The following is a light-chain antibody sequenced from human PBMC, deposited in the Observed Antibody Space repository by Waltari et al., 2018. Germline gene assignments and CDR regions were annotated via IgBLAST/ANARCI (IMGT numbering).Light chain of an antibody. CDR2: GNS. J-gene: IGLJ2*01. V-gene: IGLV1-40*01. CDR3: QSYDSSLSGSRV. Sequence: QSVLTQPASVSGAPGQRVTISCTGSSSNIGAGYDVHWYQQPPGTSPKLLMYGNSNRPSGVPDRFSGSKSGTSASLAITGLQAEDEADYYCQSYDSSLSGSRVFGGGTKLTVL. CDR1: SSNIGAGYD.